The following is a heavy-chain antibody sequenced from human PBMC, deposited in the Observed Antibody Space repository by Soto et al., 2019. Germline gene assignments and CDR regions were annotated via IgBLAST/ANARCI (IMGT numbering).Heavy chain of an antibody. CDR3: ATSYGSGYRAFDF. CDR1: GDTFNFYT. Sequence: QVQLVQSGADVKKPGSSVKVSCKASGDTFNFYTINWVRQAPGLELEWMGRFNPILTMSNYAQKFEGRVRITADKSTSTAYMELSRLRAEDTAMYYCATSYGSGYRAFDFWGQGALVTVSS. D-gene: IGHD3-10*01. J-gene: IGHJ4*02. CDR2: FNPILTMS. V-gene: IGHV1-69*02.